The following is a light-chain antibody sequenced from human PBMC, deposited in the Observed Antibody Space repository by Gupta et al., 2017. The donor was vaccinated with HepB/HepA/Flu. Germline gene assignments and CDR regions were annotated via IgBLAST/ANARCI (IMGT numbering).Light chain of an antibody. CDR2: QDN. J-gene: IGLJ3*02. CDR3: QSGATSGSYPVV. CDR1: ALPKQY. Sequence: SYELTQPPSVSVSPGQTARITCSGDALPKQYAFWYQKKPGQAPVLVIYQDNERPSGIPERFSGSSSGTKVTLTISGVQAEDEADDDCQSGATSGSYPVVFGGGTKLTVL. V-gene: IGLV3-25*03.